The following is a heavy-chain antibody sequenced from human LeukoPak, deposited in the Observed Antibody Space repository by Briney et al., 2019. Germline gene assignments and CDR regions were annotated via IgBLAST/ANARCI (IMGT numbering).Heavy chain of an antibody. J-gene: IGHJ4*02. V-gene: IGHV3-53*01. D-gene: IGHD3-22*01. CDR1: GFTVDSNY. CDR2: IYTGGNT. Sequence: GSLRLSCAASGFTVDSNYPSWVRQAPGKGLEWVSTIYTGGNTYYAASVKGRFTISRDFSKNTVFLHMNSLRAEDTAMYYCARGDDSGYYDYFDYWGQGALVTASS. CDR3: ARGDDSGYYDYFDY.